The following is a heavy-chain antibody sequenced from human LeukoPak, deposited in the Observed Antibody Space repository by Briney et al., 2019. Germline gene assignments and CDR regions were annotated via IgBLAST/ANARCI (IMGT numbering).Heavy chain of an antibody. CDR1: GFTFSSHW. CDR2: INSDGSST. CDR3: VAYYYDSSGYYPVW. Sequence: PGGSLRLSCAASGFTFSSHWMHWVRQAPGKGLVWVSRINSDGSSTSYADSVKGRFTISRDNAKNTLYLQMNSLRAEDTAVYYCVAYYYDSSGYYPVWWGQGTLVTVSS. J-gene: IGHJ4*02. V-gene: IGHV3-74*01. D-gene: IGHD3-22*01.